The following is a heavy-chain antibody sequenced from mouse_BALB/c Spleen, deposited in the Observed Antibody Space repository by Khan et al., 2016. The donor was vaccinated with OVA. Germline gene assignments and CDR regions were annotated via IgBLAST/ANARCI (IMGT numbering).Heavy chain of an antibody. J-gene: IGHJ3*01. CDR1: GFTFRNYA. CDR2: ISSGGSYT. D-gene: IGHD1-1*01. Sequence: VQLKESGGDLVKPGGSLKLSCAASGFTFRNYAMSWVRQTPEKRLEWVATISSGGSYTYYPDSVQGRFTISRDNAKNTLYLQIGMLRSEDTAIFYCASGLFTTVVTTPFAYWGQGTLVTVSA. V-gene: IGHV5-9-3*01. CDR3: ASGLFTTVVTTPFAY.